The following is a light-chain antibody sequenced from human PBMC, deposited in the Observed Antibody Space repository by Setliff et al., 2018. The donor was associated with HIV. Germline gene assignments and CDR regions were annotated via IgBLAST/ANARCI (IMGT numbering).Light chain of an antibody. Sequence: SYELTQPPSVSVAPGKTAKITCGGNNIGGKSVHWYQQKPGQAPVLVVYDDSDRPSGIPERFSGSNSGNTATLTISGVEAGDEADYYCQVWDNNSDHVVFGGGTKGTVL. CDR3: QVWDNNSDHVV. CDR1: NIGGKS. CDR2: DDS. J-gene: IGLJ2*01. V-gene: IGLV3-21*03.